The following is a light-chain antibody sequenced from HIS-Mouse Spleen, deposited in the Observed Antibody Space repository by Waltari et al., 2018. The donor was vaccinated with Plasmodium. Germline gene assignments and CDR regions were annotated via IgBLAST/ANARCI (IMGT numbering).Light chain of an antibody. CDR3: QQYGSSPLT. J-gene: IGKJ4*01. V-gene: IGKV3-20*01. CDR1: QSVSSSY. CDR2: GES. Sequence: DIVFTPSPGTLSLSPGERATLSCRASQSVSSSYLAWYQQKPGQAPRLLIYGESSRATGIPDRFSGSGYGTDFTLTISRLEPEDFAVYDGQQYGSSPLTFGGGTKVEIK.